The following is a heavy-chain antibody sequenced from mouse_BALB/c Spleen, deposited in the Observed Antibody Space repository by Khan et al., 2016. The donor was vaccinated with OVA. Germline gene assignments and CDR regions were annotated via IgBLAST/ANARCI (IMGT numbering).Heavy chain of an antibody. J-gene: IGHJ3*01. CDR1: GYTFTDFY. D-gene: IGHD1-2*01. CDR2: ISPGSGDT. Sequence: QVQLKQSGTELARPGASVNLSCKATGYTFTDFYINWVKQRSGQGLEWIGEISPGSGDTYYNEKFKGKVTLTADKSSSTAYMQLSSLTSEDSAVSYCERRNYFGYTFAYWGQGTLVTVSA. V-gene: IGHV1-77*01. CDR3: ERRNYFGYTFAY.